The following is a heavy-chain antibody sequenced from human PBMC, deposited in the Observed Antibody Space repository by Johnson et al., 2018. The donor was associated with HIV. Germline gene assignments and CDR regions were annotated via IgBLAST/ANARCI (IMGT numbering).Heavy chain of an antibody. Sequence: VQLVESGGGLVQPGGSLRLSCAASGFSLSDYDMHWVRQHIGKGLEWVSEIDTVGDTYYPASVKGRFTTSRENAKHSFDLQMNSLTAGDKAVYYCSRRSTRSDGFDLWGQGTIVIVSS. J-gene: IGHJ3*01. CDR2: IDTVGDT. CDR3: SRRSTRSDGFDL. CDR1: GFSLSDYD. V-gene: IGHV3-13*01. D-gene: IGHD2-2*01.